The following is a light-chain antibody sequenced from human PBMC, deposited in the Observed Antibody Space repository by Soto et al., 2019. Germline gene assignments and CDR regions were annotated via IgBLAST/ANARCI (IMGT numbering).Light chain of an antibody. V-gene: IGLV2-14*01. Sequence: QSALTQPASVSGSPGQSITISCTGTSNDVGTYKYVSWYQQHPGKAPKLMIYEVSDRPSGVSNRFSGSKSGNTASLTISGLQAEDEADYYCSSYSSSTTDVLFGGGTKLTVL. CDR1: SNDVGTYKY. CDR2: EVS. J-gene: IGLJ2*01. CDR3: SSYSSSTTDVL.